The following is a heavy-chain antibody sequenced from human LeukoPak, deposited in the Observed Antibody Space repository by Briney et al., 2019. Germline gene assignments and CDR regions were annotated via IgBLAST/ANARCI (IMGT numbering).Heavy chain of an antibody. V-gene: IGHV3-7*01. CDR3: ASRAGKPGDTPWCFDY. CDR1: GFTFTNYL. J-gene: IGHJ4*02. D-gene: IGHD2-8*02. CDR2: IRQDGSET. Sequence: GGSLRLSCAASGFTFTNYLMTWVRQAPGKGPEWVANIRQDGSETNYVDSVRGRFTIARDNTKNSLYLQMTSLRGENTAVYYCASRAGKPGDTPWCFDYWGQGALVTVSS.